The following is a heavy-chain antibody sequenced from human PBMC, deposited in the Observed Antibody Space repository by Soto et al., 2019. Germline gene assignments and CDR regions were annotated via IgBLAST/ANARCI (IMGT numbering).Heavy chain of an antibody. CDR2: ISFDGTKK. V-gene: IGHV3-30-3*01. J-gene: IGHJ6*02. Sequence: GGSLRLSCAASGFTFNIYALHWVRQAPGKGLEWVAVISFDGTKKYYSDSVRGRFTISRDNLKNTLYLQMNNLRVEDAALYFCAREDDYGYRYINYGLDVWGQGTTVTVSS. D-gene: IGHD4-17*01. CDR1: GFTFNIYA. CDR3: AREDDYGYRYINYGLDV.